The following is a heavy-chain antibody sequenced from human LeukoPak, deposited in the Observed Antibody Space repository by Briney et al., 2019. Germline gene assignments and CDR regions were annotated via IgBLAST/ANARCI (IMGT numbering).Heavy chain of an antibody. D-gene: IGHD3-22*01. CDR2: INSSGSTI. CDR1: GFTFSSYE. V-gene: IGHV3-48*03. Sequence: PGGSLRLSCAASGFTFSSYEMNWVRQAPGKGLEWVSYINSSGSTIYYADSVKGRFTISRDNAKNSLYLQMNSLRAEDTAVYYCARDWENTYDSSGYYFNEGFDYWGQGTLVTVSS. CDR3: ARDWENTYDSSGYYFNEGFDY. J-gene: IGHJ4*02.